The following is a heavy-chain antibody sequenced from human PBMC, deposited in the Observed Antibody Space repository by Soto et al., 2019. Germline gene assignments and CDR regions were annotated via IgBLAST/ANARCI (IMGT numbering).Heavy chain of an antibody. CDR2: LIPHFGTP. D-gene: IGHD3-22*01. CDR3: ASPCQYESRAYLGAFDI. Sequence: ASVKVSCKASGGTFSNFPISWVRQAPGQGLEWMGGLIPHFGTPKYAQKFQGRVTIIADESTSTAYMELRSLRSEDTAVYYCASPCQYESRAYLGAFDIWGQGTMVTVSS. CDR1: GGTFSNFP. V-gene: IGHV1-69*13. J-gene: IGHJ3*02.